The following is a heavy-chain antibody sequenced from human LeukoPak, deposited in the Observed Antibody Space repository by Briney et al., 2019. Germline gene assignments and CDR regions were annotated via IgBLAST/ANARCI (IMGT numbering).Heavy chain of an antibody. CDR3: AREGGGETYLDY. V-gene: IGHV4-39*07. J-gene: IGHJ4*02. CDR2: MYYRGNT. Sequence: PSETLSLTCTVSGGSISSITYYWGWIRQPPGKGLEWVGHMYYRGNTFYNPSLKSRVTISVDKSKNQFSLKLSSVTAADTAVYYCAREGGGETYLDYWGQGTLVTVSS. CDR1: GGSISSITYY. D-gene: IGHD3-16*01.